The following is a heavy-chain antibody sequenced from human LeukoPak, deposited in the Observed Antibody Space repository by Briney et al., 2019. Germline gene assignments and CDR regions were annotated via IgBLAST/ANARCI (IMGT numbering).Heavy chain of an antibody. V-gene: IGHV3-23*01. CDR3: ANNIQTTVTTEIDY. CDR2: ISGSGGST. J-gene: IGHJ4*02. D-gene: IGHD4-17*01. CDR1: GFTFSSYA. Sequence: GGSLRLSCAASGFTFSSYAMSWVRQAPGKGLEWVSAISGSGGSTYYADSVKGRFTISRDNSKNTLYLQMNSLRAEDTAVYYCANNIQTTVTTEIDYWGQGTLVTVSS.